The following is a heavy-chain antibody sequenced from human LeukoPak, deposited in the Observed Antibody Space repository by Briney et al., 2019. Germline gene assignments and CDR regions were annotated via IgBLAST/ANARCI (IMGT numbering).Heavy chain of an antibody. Sequence: SETLSLTCTVSGGSVSSDSYYWSWIRQPPGKGLEWIGYIYYSGSTNYNPSLKSRVTISVDTSKNQFSLKLSSVTAADTAVYYCARYDILTGFEDYWGQGTLVTVSS. D-gene: IGHD3-9*01. CDR2: IYYSGST. J-gene: IGHJ4*02. CDR1: GGSVSSDSYY. CDR3: ARYDILTGFEDY. V-gene: IGHV4-61*01.